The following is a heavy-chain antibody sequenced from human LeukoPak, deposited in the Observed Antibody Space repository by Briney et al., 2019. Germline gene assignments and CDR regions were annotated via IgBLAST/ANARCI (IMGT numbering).Heavy chain of an antibody. D-gene: IGHD4-17*01. CDR2: ISAYNGNT. V-gene: IGHV1-18*01. CDR3: ARGTATVTQHVFDP. CDR1: GYTFTSYG. J-gene: IGHJ5*02. Sequence: GASVKVSCKASGYTFTSYGISWVRQAPGQGLEWMGWISAYNGNTNYAQKLQGRVTMTTDTSTSTAYMELRSLRSDDTAFYYCARGTATVTQHVFDPWGQGTLVTVSS.